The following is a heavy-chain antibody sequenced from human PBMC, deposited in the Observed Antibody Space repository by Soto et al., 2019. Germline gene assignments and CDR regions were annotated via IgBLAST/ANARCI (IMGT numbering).Heavy chain of an antibody. Sequence: QVQLQQWGAGLLKPSETLSLTCAVYGGSFSGYYWSWIRQPPGKGLEWIGEINHSGSTNYNPSLKRRVTISVETSKNQFSLKLSSVTAADTAVYYCARDSYYDFWSGYYTSTPRYYYYYYYMDVWGKGTTVTVSS. CDR1: GGSFSGYY. CDR3: ARDSYYDFWSGYYTSTPRYYYYYYYMDV. CDR2: INHSGST. J-gene: IGHJ6*03. D-gene: IGHD3-3*01. V-gene: IGHV4-34*01.